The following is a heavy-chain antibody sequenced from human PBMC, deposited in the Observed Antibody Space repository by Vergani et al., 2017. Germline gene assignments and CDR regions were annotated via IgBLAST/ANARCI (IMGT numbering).Heavy chain of an antibody. CDR1: GITFWKFG. CDR3: ARSGYCAHGVCYMTYYYYMDV. CDR2: ISWNSGAV. V-gene: IGHV3-9*01. Sequence: EVDLVESGGGLAQPGGSLRLSCEASGITFWKFGMHWVRQGPGKGLEWVSGISWNSGAVDYADSVRGRFTISRDNSKNTLYLQMNNLRAADTAVYYCARSGYCAHGVCYMTYYYYMDVWGKGTAVTVSS. D-gene: IGHD2-8*01. J-gene: IGHJ6*03.